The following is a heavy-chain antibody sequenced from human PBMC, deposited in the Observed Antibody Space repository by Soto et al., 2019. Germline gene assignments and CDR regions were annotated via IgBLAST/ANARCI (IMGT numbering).Heavy chain of an antibody. CDR3: AKGSGGRVSDYYYGMDV. D-gene: IGHD2-15*01. J-gene: IGHJ6*02. CDR2: ISGSGGST. Sequence: PGGSLRLSCAASGFTFSNHAMSWVRQAPGKGLEWVSAISGSGGSTYYADSVKGRFTISRDNSKNTLYLQMNSLRAEDTAVYYCAKGSGGRVSDYYYGMDVWGQGTTVTVSS. CDR1: GFTFSNHA. V-gene: IGHV3-23*01.